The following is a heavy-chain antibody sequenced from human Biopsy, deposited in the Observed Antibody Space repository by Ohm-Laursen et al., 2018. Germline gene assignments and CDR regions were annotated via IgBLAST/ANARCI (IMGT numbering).Heavy chain of an antibody. CDR1: GGTFSTTA. CDR3: ARSMLGASTGDDAFDV. CDR2: FIPMFNTG. D-gene: IGHD1-26*01. Sequence: SSVKVSCKASGGTFSTTAISWVRQAPGQGLEWMGGFIPMFNTGKDAQNFQGRVTMTADKSTNTVYMELTSLRSDDTAMYYCARSMLGASTGDDAFDVWGQGTFVIVSS. J-gene: IGHJ3*01. V-gene: IGHV1-69*06.